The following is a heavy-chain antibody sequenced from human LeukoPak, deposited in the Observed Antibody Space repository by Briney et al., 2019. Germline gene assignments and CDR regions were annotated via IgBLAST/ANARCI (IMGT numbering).Heavy chain of an antibody. CDR2: INHSGST. CDR1: GGSFSGYY. CDR3: ARHRAYYYDSHYY. Sequence: SETLSLTCAVYGGSFSGYYWSWIRQPPGKGLEWIGEINHSGSTNYNPSLKSRVTISVDTSKNQFSLKLSSVTAADTAVYYCARHRAYYYDSHYYWGQGTLVTVSS. J-gene: IGHJ4*02. D-gene: IGHD3-22*01. V-gene: IGHV4-34*01.